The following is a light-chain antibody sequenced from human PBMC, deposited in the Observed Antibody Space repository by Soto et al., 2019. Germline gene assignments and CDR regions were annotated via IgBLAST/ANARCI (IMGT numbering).Light chain of an antibody. CDR1: QGISNY. CDR3: QQLDSYPIT. J-gene: IGKJ5*01. Sequence: IQLTQSPSSLSASVGDRVTLTCRASQGISNYLDWYQQKPGKAPKLVIYAASTLQSGVPSRFSGSGSGTDFTLTISSLQPEDFATYYCQQLDSYPITFGQGTRLEIK. CDR2: AAS. V-gene: IGKV1-9*01.